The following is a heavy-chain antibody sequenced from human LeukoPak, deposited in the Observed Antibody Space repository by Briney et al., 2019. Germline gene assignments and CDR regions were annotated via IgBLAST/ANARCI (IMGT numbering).Heavy chain of an antibody. CDR2: ISYDGSIR. J-gene: IGHJ4*02. V-gene: IGHV3-30-3*02. Sequence: GGSLRLSCAASGFTSSNYAMHWVRQAPGKGLEWLAIISYDGSIRYYTDSVKGRFTVSRENSKNTVFLQMNSLRAEDTAVYYCSNDIVADEGGGYWGQGTLVTVSS. D-gene: IGHD2-15*01. CDR1: GFTSSNYA. CDR3: SNDIVADEGGGY.